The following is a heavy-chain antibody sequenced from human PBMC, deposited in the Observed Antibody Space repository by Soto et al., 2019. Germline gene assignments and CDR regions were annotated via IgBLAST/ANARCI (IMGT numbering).Heavy chain of an antibody. CDR1: GGTFKSSA. V-gene: IGHV1-69*13. CDR2: IIPIFGTA. CDR3: ARDSPPMAS. J-gene: IGHJ5*02. Sequence: GVSAEVACKACGGTFKSSAVTLSRQAPGQGLEWMGGIIPIFGTANYAQKFQGRVTITADESTSTAYMELSSLRSEDTAVYYCARDSPPMASWGQGTLVTVSS.